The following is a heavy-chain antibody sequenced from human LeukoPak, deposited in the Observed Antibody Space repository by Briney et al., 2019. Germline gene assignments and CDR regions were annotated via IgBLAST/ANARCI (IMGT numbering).Heavy chain of an antibody. V-gene: IGHV3-33*01. J-gene: IGHJ4*02. Sequence: GRSLRLSCAASGFTFSSYGMHWVRQAPGKGLEWVAVIWYDGSNKYYADSVKGRFTISRDNSKNTLYLQMNSLRAEDTAVYYCARAALLYDSSGYYSEYYFDYWGQGTLVTVS. D-gene: IGHD3-22*01. CDR2: IWYDGSNK. CDR1: GFTFSSYG. CDR3: ARAALLYDSSGYYSEYYFDY.